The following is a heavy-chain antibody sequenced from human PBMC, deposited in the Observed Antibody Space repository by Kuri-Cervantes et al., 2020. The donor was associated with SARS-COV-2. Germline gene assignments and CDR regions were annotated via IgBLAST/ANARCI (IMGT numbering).Heavy chain of an antibody. Sequence: SETLSLTCTVSGGSISSYYWSWIRQPPGKGLEWIGEINHSGSTNYNPSLKSRVTVSVDTSKNQFSLKLSSVTAADTAVYYCYGSGSFRFDYWGQGTLVTVSS. CDR2: INHSGST. CDR1: GGSISSYY. V-gene: IGHV4-59*08. D-gene: IGHD3-10*01. J-gene: IGHJ4*02. CDR3: YGSGSFRFDY.